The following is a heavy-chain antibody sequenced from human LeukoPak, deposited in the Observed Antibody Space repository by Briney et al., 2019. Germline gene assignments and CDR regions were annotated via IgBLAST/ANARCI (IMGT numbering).Heavy chain of an antibody. V-gene: IGHV4-30-2*01. Sequence: SETLSLTCTVSGGSISSGGYYWSWIRQPPGKGLEWIGYIYHSGSTYYNPSLKSRVTISVDRSKNQFSLKLSSVTAADTAVYYCARGGSYCSSTSCYRLDYWGQGTLVTVSS. CDR1: GGSISSGGYY. CDR2: IYHSGST. CDR3: ARGGSYCSSTSCYRLDY. D-gene: IGHD2-2*01. J-gene: IGHJ4*02.